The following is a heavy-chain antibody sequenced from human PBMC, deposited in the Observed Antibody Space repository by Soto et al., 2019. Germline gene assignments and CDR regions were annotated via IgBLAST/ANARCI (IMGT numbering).Heavy chain of an antibody. D-gene: IGHD2-2*01. V-gene: IGHV3-23*01. CDR3: AKERIVVVPAAMGWFDP. CDR2: ISGSGTST. CDR1: GFTFSSYA. J-gene: IGHJ5*02. Sequence: EVQLLESGGGLVQPGGSLRLSCAASGFTFSSYAMSWVRQAPGKGLEWVSTISGSGTSTYYADSVKGRFTISRDNSKNTLYLQMNSLRAEDSAIFYCAKERIVVVPAAMGWFDPWGQGTLVTVSS.